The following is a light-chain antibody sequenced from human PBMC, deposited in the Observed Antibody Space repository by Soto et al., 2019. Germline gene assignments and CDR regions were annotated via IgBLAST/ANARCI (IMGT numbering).Light chain of an antibody. CDR2: DVS. Sequence: QSALTQPRSVSGSPGQSVTISCTGTSSDVGLYNYVSWYQQHPGKAPKVMIYDVSDRPSGVPHRFSGSKSGATASLTISGLQAEDEADYCCCSYAGSPRLVFCTGTKLTVL. CDR3: CSYAGSPRLV. CDR1: SSDVGLYNY. V-gene: IGLV2-11*01. J-gene: IGLJ1*01.